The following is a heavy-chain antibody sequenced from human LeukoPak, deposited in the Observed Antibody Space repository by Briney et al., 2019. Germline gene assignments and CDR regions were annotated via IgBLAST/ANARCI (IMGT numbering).Heavy chain of an antibody. CDR3: ARGGSTFDY. CDR1: GFTFSSYW. J-gene: IGHJ4*02. Sequence: GGSLRLSCAASGFTFSSYWMSWVRQAPGKGLEWVAKIKEDGSDTYYVDSVKGRFTISRDNSKNSLFLQMSSLRGEDTAVYYCARGGSTFDYWGQGTLVTASS. V-gene: IGHV3-7*01. CDR2: IKEDGSDT. D-gene: IGHD5/OR15-5a*01.